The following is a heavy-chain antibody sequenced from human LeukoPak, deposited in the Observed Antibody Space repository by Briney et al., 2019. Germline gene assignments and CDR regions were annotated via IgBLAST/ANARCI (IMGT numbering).Heavy chain of an antibody. CDR2: IYYSGST. CDR3: ARRELLSTPDAFDI. D-gene: IGHD3-10*01. V-gene: IGHV4-39*01. Sequence: KPSETLSLTCTVSGGSISSYYWGWIRQPPGKGLEWIGSIYYSGSTYYNPSLKSRVTISVDTSKNQFSLKVSSVTAADTAVYYCARRELLSTPDAFDIWGQGTMVTVSS. CDR1: GGSISSYY. J-gene: IGHJ3*02.